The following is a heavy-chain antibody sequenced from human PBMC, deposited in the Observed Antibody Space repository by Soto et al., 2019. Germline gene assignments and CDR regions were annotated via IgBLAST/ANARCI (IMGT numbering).Heavy chain of an antibody. J-gene: IGHJ4*02. V-gene: IGHV1-3*01. D-gene: IGHD3-10*01. CDR3: ARDMGFGLSDY. CDR2: INAGNGNT. CDR1: GYTFTSYA. Sequence: QVQLVQSGAEVKKPGASVKVSCKASGYTFTSYAMHWVRQAPGQRLEWMGWINAGNGNTKYSQKFQGRVTITRDTSASTAYMELSSLRSDDTAVYYCARDMGFGLSDYWGQGTLVTVSS.